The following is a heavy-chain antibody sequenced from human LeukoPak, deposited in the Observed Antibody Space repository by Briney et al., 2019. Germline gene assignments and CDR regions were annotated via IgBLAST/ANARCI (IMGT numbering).Heavy chain of an antibody. CDR3: TREGGVGS. Sequence: GSLRLSCVASGFSFSLYSMNWVRQAPGKGLEWVSTISGDSGGNYIDYADSVKGRFTISRDNAKNSVFLQMNGLRDDDTAVYYCTREGGVGSWGQGTLVSVSS. V-gene: IGHV3-21*01. D-gene: IGHD3-16*01. CDR1: GFSFSLYS. J-gene: IGHJ5*01. CDR2: ISGDSGGNYI.